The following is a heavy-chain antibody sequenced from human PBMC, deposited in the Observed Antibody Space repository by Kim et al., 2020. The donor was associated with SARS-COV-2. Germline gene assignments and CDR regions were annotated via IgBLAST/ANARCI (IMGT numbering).Heavy chain of an antibody. CDR3: ARGGEPIVVVMPTNWFDP. CDR2: INHSGVT. Sequence: SETLSLTCAVSGGSLRGYYWSWIRQPPGKGLEWIGEINHSGVTDYSPSLKNRLTLSLDTSRNQFSLNLSSVTAADTAVYYFARGGEPIVVVMPTNWFDP. CDR1: GGSLRGYY. V-gene: IGHV4-34*01. D-gene: IGHD2-21*01. J-gene: IGHJ5*02.